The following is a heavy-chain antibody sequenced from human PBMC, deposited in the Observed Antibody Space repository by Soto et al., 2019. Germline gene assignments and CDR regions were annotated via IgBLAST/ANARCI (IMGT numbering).Heavy chain of an antibody. J-gene: IGHJ4*02. Sequence: SVKVSCKASGGTFSSYPISWVRQAPGEGVEWMGGIVRIFGTENYAQKLQGRVTMTADESTSTAYMEQSSLRSEDTAVYYCATPKYQLLYVPYCGGDCYGPFDYWGQGTLVTVSS. CDR2: IVRIFGTE. D-gene: IGHD2-21*02. CDR3: ATPKYQLLYVPYCGGDCYGPFDY. V-gene: IGHV1-69*13. CDR1: GGTFSSYP.